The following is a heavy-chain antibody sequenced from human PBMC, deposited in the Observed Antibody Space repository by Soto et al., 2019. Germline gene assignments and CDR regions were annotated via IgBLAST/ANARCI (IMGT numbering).Heavy chain of an antibody. CDR3: AKAGGYDILTGYYNY. Sequence: GGSLRLSCAASGFTFSSYAMSWVHQAPGKGLEWVSAISGSGGSTYYADSVKGRFTISRDNSKNTLYLQMNSLRAEDTAVYYCAKAGGYDILTGYYNYWGQGTLVTVSS. CDR1: GFTFSSYA. V-gene: IGHV3-23*01. D-gene: IGHD3-9*01. J-gene: IGHJ4*02. CDR2: ISGSGGST.